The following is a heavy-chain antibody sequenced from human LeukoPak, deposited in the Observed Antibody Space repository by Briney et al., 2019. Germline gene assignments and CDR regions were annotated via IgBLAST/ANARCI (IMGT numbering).Heavy chain of an antibody. V-gene: IGHV1-18*01. CDR2: ISAYNGNT. CDR1: GYTFTSYG. CDR3: ARHKDYSNTNPYYYYYYMDV. J-gene: IGHJ6*03. D-gene: IGHD4-11*01. Sequence: ASVKVSCKASGYTFTSYGISWVRQPPGQGLEWMGWISAYNGNTNYAQKLQGRVTMTTDTSTSTAYMELRSLRSDDTAVYYCARHKDYSNTNPYYYYYYMDVWGKGTTVTVSS.